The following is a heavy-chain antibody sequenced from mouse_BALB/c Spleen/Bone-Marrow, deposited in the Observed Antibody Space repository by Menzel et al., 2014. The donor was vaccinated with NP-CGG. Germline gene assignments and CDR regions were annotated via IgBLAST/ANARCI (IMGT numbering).Heavy chain of an antibody. J-gene: IGHJ4*01. Sequence: EVKLEESGGGLVQPGGSLKLSCAASGFDFSRYWMSWVRQAPGKGLEWIGEINPDSSTINYTPSLKDKFIISRGNAKNTLYLQMSKVRSEDTALYYCAHRYDVAMDYWGQGTSVTVSS. V-gene: IGHV4-1*02. CDR3: AHRYDVAMDY. CDR1: GFDFSRYW. CDR2: INPDSSTI. D-gene: IGHD2-14*01.